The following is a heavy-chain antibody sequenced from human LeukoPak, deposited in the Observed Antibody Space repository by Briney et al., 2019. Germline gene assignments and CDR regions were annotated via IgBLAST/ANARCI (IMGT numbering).Heavy chain of an antibody. Sequence: PSETLSLTCTVSGGSISSYYWSWIRQPPGKGLEWIGYIYYSGSTNYNPSLKSRVTISVDTSKKQFSLNLNSLTAADTAVYFCARHVAPHLTQWPTHVLDIWGHGTMVTVSS. CDR1: GGSISSYY. CDR2: IYYSGST. J-gene: IGHJ3*02. V-gene: IGHV4-59*08. CDR3: ARHVAPHLTQWPTHVLDI. D-gene: IGHD6-19*01.